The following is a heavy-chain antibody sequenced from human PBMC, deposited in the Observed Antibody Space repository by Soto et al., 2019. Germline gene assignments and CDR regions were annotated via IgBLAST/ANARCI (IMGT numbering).Heavy chain of an antibody. CDR3: ARQKDGLYYDFWSGYPNWFDP. J-gene: IGHJ5*02. CDR1: GYSFTNYW. V-gene: IGHV5-10-1*01. CDR2: IDPSYSYT. D-gene: IGHD3-3*01. Sequence: GESLTISFKGSGYSFTNYWISWVRQMPGKGLDGMGRIDPSYSYTNYSPSFQANVTISYKKSISTAYLKWSSLKASDPAMYYCARQKDGLYYDFWSGYPNWFDPWGQGTLVTVSS.